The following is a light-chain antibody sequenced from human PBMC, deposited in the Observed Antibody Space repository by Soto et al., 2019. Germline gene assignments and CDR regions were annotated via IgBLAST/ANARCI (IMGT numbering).Light chain of an antibody. Sequence: EVVMTQSPATLAVSPGDKVSLSCRANQTISNTLAWYQQKPGQTPRLLIYAASTRATGVSARFSGSGSGTEFTLTISSLQSEDFTIYYCQQYNNWPSTFGQGTRLEIK. CDR2: AAS. CDR3: QQYNNWPST. V-gene: IGKV3-15*01. J-gene: IGKJ5*01. CDR1: QTISNT.